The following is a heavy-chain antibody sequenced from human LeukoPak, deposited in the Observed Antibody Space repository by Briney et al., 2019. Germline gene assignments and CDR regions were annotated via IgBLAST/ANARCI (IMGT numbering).Heavy chain of an antibody. CDR3: ARDPPGAHFDY. V-gene: IGHV3-21*04. CDR1: GFTFSSYS. CDR2: ISSDSSNI. Sequence: GDSLRLSCAASGFTFSSYSMNWVRQAPGKGLEWVSYISSDSSNIFYADSFKGRFTISRDNAQNSLYLQMNSLRVEDTAVYYCARDPPGAHFDYWGQGTLVTVSS. D-gene: IGHD7-27*01. J-gene: IGHJ4*02.